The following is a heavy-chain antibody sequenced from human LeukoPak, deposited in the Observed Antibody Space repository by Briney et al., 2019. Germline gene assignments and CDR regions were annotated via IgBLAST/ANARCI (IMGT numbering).Heavy chain of an antibody. CDR2: ISYDESNT. V-gene: IGHV3-30*04. J-gene: IGHJ4*02. CDR3: ARDGDGDYVFSYYFDY. Sequence: GGSLRLSCAASGFTFSSYAMHWVRQAPGKGLEWVALISYDESNTFYADSVKGRFTISRDYSKNTLYLQMNSLRVEDTAVYYCARDGDGDYVFSYYFDYWGQGTLVTVSS. D-gene: IGHD4-17*01. CDR1: GFTFSSYA.